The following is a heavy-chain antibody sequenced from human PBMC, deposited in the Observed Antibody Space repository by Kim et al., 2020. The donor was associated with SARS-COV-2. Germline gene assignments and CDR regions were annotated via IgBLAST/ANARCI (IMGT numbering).Heavy chain of an antibody. V-gene: IGHV1-8*01. D-gene: IGHD3-3*01. CDR2: MNPNSGNT. CDR3: ARAPSVGYDFWSGFPPRGVTGGYYMDV. CDR1: GYTFTSYD. Sequence: ASVKVSCKASGYTFTSYDINWVRQATGQGLEWMGWMNPNSGNTGYAQKFQGRVTMTRNTSISTAYMELSSLRSEDTAVYYCARAPSVGYDFWSGFPPRGVTGGYYMDVWGKGTTVTVSS. J-gene: IGHJ6*03.